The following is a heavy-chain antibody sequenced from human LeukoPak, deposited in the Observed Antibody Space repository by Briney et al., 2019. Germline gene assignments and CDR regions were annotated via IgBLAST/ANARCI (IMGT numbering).Heavy chain of an antibody. Sequence: GGSLRLSCSASGLTFSRYAMHWVRQPPGKGLEYVSAITNNGRSTYYADSVKGRFTISRDNSKNTLYLQMSSLRAEDTAVYYCASTYSYDSSGYYPFDYWGQGTLVTVPS. CDR2: ITNNGRST. CDR1: GLTFSRYA. V-gene: IGHV3-64D*06. CDR3: ASTYSYDSSGYYPFDY. J-gene: IGHJ4*02. D-gene: IGHD3-22*01.